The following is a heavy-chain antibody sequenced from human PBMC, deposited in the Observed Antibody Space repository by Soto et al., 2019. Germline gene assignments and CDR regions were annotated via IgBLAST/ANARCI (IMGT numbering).Heavy chain of an antibody. V-gene: IGHV1-18*01. Sequence: GASVKVSCKASGYTFNTYGISWVRQAPGQGLEWMGWISTYNGNTNYAQKLQDRITMTIDTSTTTGYMELRSLRSDDTAVYYCARRLGSYYYGVAVWGQGTTVTVSS. J-gene: IGHJ6*02. CDR3: ARRLGSYYYGVAV. CDR1: GYTFNTYG. CDR2: ISTYNGNT.